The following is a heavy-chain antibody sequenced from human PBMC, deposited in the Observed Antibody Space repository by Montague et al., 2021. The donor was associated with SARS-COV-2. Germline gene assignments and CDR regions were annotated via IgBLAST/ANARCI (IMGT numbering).Heavy chain of an antibody. Sequence: SETLSLTCSVSGFSISSGFYWAWIRHSPGKGPEWIGTVYHSGYTXYNPPLKGRVTVSIDTSKNQFSLTVTSVTAADTAVYFCARRGYTGSDYFDYWGQGTLVTVSS. J-gene: IGHJ4*02. V-gene: IGHV4-38-2*01. CDR1: GFSISSGFY. CDR2: VYHSGYT. D-gene: IGHD5-12*01. CDR3: ARRGYTGSDYFDY.